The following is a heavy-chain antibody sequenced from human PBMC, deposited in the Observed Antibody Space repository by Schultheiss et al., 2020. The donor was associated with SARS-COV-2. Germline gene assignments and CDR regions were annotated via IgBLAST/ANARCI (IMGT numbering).Heavy chain of an antibody. CDR1: GDSISSANFY. J-gene: IGHJ4*02. D-gene: IGHD4-11*01. CDR2: IYTSGNT. CDR3: ARHNDYSNLFAY. V-gene: IGHV4-61*09. Sequence: SETLSLTCTVSGDSISSANFYWSWVRQPAAKGLEWIGHIYTSGNTNYNPSLKSRVTISLDTSKNQFSLRLTSVTAADTAIYYCARHNDYSNLFAYWGQGALVTVSS.